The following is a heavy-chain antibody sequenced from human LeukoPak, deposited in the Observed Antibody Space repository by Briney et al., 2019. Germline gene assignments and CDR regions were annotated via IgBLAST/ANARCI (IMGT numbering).Heavy chain of an antibody. D-gene: IGHD6-6*01. Sequence: GGSLRLSCAASGFSFDDYGMSWVRQVPGKGLEWVSGINWKGGSTVYADSVKGRFTSSRDNAKNSLYLEMNSLRAEDTALYHCARRPYSSSSHYFDYWGQGTLVTVSS. CDR2: INWKGGST. CDR1: GFSFDDYG. CDR3: ARRPYSSSSHYFDY. J-gene: IGHJ4*02. V-gene: IGHV3-20*01.